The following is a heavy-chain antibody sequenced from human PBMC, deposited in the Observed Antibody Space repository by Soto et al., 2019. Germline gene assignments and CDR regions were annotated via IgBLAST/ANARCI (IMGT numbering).Heavy chain of an antibody. J-gene: IGHJ4*02. V-gene: IGHV4-39*01. CDR1: GGSISSSSYY. D-gene: IGHD3-16*01. CDR3: ARHVLSVNGEGQIIHEYYFAY. Sequence: SETLSLTCTVSGGSISSSSYYWGWIRQPPGKGLEWIGSIYYSGSTYYNPSLKSRVTISVDTSKNQFSLKLSSVTAADTAVYYCARHVLSVNGEGQIIHEYYFAYPRRGTLVTVSS. CDR2: IYYSGST.